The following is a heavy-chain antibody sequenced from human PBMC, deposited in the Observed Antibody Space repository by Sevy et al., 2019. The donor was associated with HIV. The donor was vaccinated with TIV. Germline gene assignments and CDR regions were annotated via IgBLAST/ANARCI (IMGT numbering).Heavy chain of an antibody. CDR1: GGSISSYY. Sequence: SESLSLTCTVSGGSISSYYWSCIRQPAGKGLEWIGRIYTSGSTNYNPSLKSRVTMSVDTSKNQFSLKLSSVTAADTAVYYCARGGIYSCASDAFDIWGQGTSVTVSS. V-gene: IGHV4-4*07. J-gene: IGHJ3*02. CDR2: IYTSGST. CDR3: ARGGIYSCASDAFDI. D-gene: IGHD5-12*01.